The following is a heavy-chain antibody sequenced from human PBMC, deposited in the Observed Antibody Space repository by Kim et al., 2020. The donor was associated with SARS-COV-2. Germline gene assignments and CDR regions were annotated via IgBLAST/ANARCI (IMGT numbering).Heavy chain of an antibody. Sequence: SETLSLTCTVSGGSISSSSYYWGWIRQPPGKGLEWIGSIYYSGSTYYNPSLKSRVTISVDTSKNQFSLKLSSVTAADTAVYYCARHFLDRRFMDILTGYYRSEVERPFDYWGQGTLVTVSS. J-gene: IGHJ4*02. D-gene: IGHD3-9*01. V-gene: IGHV4-39*01. CDR2: IYYSGST. CDR1: GGSISSSSYY. CDR3: ARHFLDRRFMDILTGYYRSEVERPFDY.